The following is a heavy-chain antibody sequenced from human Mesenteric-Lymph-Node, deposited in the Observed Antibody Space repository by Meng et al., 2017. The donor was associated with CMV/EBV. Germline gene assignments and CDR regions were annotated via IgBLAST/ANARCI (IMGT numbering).Heavy chain of an antibody. CDR1: GGSISSSSYY. D-gene: IGHD4-17*01. CDR3: ARVGTYGPYFQH. Sequence: SETLSLTCTVSGGSISSSSYYWGWIRQPPGKGLEWIGSIYYSGSTYYNPSLKSRVTISVDTSKNQFSLKLSSVTAADTAVYYCARVGTYGPYFQHWGQGTLVTVSS. J-gene: IGHJ1*01. CDR2: IYYSGST. V-gene: IGHV4-39*07.